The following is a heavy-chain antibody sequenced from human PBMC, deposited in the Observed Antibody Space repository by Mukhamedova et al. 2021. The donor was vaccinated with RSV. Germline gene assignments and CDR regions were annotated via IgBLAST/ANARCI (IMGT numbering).Heavy chain of an antibody. D-gene: IGHD3-3*01. J-gene: IGHJ3*02. CDR3: ARHVSLTYYDFWSGYFGNDAFDI. V-gene: IGHV4-59*08. CDR2: IYYSGST. Sequence: IRQPPGKGLEWIGYIYYSGSTNYNPSLKSRVTISVDTSKNQFSLKLSSVTAADTAVYYCARHVSLTYYDFWSGYFGNDAFDICG.